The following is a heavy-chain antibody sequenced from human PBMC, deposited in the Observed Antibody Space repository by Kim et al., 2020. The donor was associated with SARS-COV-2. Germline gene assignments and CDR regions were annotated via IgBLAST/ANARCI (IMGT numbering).Heavy chain of an antibody. Sequence: GGSLRLSCAASGFTVSSNYMSWVRQAPGKGLEWVSVIYSGGSTYYADSVKGRFTISRDNSKNTLYLQMNSLRAEDTAVYYCARDLGYCSSTSCSDAFDIWGQGTMVTVSS. CDR3: ARDLGYCSSTSCSDAFDI. D-gene: IGHD2-2*01. CDR1: GFTVSSNY. CDR2: IYSGGST. J-gene: IGHJ3*02. V-gene: IGHV3-66*02.